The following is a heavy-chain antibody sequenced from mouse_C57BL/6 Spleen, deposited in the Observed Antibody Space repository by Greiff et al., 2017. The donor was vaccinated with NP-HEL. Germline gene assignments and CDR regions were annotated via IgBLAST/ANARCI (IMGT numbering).Heavy chain of an antibody. CDR1: GFTFSSYA. D-gene: IGHD4-1*01. V-gene: IGHV5-4*03. Sequence: DVMLVESGGGLVKPGGSLKLSCAASGFTFSSYAMSWVRQTPEKRLEWVATISDGGSYTYYPDNVKGRFTISRDNAKNNLYLQMSHLTSEDTAMYYCARAKNWDSYFDYWGQGTTLTVSS. J-gene: IGHJ2*01. CDR3: ARAKNWDSYFDY. CDR2: ISDGGSYT.